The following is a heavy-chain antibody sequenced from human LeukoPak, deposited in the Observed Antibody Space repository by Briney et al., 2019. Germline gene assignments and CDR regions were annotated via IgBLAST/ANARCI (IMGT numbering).Heavy chain of an antibody. Sequence: GGSLRLSCAASGFTFSSYWMHWVRQAPGKGLVWVSRINSDGSSTSYADSVKGRFTISRDNAKNTLYLQMNSLRAEDTAVYYCARGEVSGRSANWFDPWGQGTLVTVSS. CDR1: GFTFSSYW. CDR2: INSDGSST. J-gene: IGHJ5*02. V-gene: IGHV3-74*01. CDR3: ARGEVSGRSANWFDP. D-gene: IGHD2-8*02.